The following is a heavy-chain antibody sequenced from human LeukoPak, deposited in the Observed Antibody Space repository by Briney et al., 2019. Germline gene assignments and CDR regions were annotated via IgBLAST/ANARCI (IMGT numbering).Heavy chain of an antibody. CDR3: ARGALDSSGYYGFDY. CDR1: GGSISSYY. Sequence: PSETLSLTCTVSGGSISSYYWSWIRQPAGKGLEWIGRIYTSGSTNYNPSLKSRVTISVDTSKNQFSLKLSSVTAADTAVYYCARGALDSSGYYGFDYWGQGTLVTVSS. CDR2: IYTSGST. D-gene: IGHD3-22*01. J-gene: IGHJ4*02. V-gene: IGHV4-4*07.